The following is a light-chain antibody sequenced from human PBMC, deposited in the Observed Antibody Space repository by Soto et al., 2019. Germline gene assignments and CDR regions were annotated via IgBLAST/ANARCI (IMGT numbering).Light chain of an antibody. Sequence: DIQMTQSPSSLSGSVGDRVTITGRASQSISSYLNWYQQKPGKAPKLLIYAASSLQSGVPSRFSGSGSGTDFTLSISSLQPEDVATYYCQQLDSFPLTFGQGTRLEIK. V-gene: IGKV1-39*01. CDR3: QQLDSFPLT. CDR1: QSISSY. J-gene: IGKJ5*01. CDR2: AAS.